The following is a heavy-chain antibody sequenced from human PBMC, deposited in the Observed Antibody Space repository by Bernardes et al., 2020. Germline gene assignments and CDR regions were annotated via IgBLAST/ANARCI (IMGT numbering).Heavy chain of an antibody. CDR2: ISSSGSTI. CDR3: ARSGTMVRGATLYYGMDV. Sequence: GGSLRLSCAASGFTFSDYYMSWIRQAPGKGLEWVSYISSSGSTIYYADSVKGRFTISRDNAKNSLYLQMNSLRAEDTAVYYCARSGTMVRGATLYYGMDVWGQGTTVTVSS. J-gene: IGHJ6*02. D-gene: IGHD3-10*01. CDR1: GFTFSDYY. V-gene: IGHV3-11*01.